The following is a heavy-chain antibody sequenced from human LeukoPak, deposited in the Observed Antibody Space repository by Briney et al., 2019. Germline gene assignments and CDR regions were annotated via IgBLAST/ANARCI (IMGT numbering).Heavy chain of an antibody. Sequence: QPGRSLRLSCAASGFTFSSYAMHWVRQAPGKGLEWVALIWYDGNKKYFEDSVKGRFTISRDNSKNTLYLQMNSLRAEDTAVYYCVYSGNYRFDYWGQGTLVTVSS. D-gene: IGHD1-26*01. CDR3: VYSGNYRFDY. J-gene: IGHJ4*02. V-gene: IGHV3-33*01. CDR1: GFTFSSYA. CDR2: IWYDGNKK.